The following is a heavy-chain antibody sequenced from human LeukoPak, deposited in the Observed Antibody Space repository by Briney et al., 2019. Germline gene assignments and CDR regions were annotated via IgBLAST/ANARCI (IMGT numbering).Heavy chain of an antibody. Sequence: PSETLSLTCTVSGGSISSSSYYWGWIRQPPGKGLEWIGSIYYSGSTYYNPSLKSRVTISVDTSKNLFSLKLSSVTAADTAVYYCARGSIAARNFDYWGQGTLVTVSS. CDR2: IYYSGST. D-gene: IGHD6-6*01. V-gene: IGHV4-39*07. CDR1: GGSISSSSYY. J-gene: IGHJ4*02. CDR3: ARGSIAARNFDY.